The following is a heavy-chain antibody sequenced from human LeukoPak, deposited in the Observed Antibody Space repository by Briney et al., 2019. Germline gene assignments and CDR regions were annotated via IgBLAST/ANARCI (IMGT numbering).Heavy chain of an antibody. Sequence: GGSLKLSCAASGFTVSSNYVNWVRQAPGKGLKWVSVVYSGGSTFYADSVRGRFTISRDNSRNTLYLQMNSLRAEDTAVYYCAKFSRATDSYWGQGTLVTVSS. CDR2: VYSGGST. V-gene: IGHV3-66*01. CDR1: GFTVSSNY. D-gene: IGHD2-15*01. CDR3: AKFSRATDSY. J-gene: IGHJ4*02.